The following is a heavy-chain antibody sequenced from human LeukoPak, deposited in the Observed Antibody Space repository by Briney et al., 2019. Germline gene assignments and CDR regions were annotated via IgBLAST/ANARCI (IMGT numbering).Heavy chain of an antibody. CDR3: ARGRSFGHKGWKLVYSSGWYYFDY. V-gene: IGHV4-59*12. CDR1: GGSISSYY. J-gene: IGHJ4*02. D-gene: IGHD6-19*01. CDR2: IYHSGST. Sequence: PSETLSLTCAVSGGSISSYYWNWMRQSPGKGLEWIGYIYHSGSTNYNPSLKSRVTMSVDTSKNQFSLKLSSVTAADTAVYYCARGRSFGHKGWKLVYSSGWYYFDYWGQGTLVTVSS.